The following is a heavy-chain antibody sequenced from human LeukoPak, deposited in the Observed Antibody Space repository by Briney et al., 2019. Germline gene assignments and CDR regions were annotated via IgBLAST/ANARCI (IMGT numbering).Heavy chain of an antibody. V-gene: IGHV3-7*01. CDR3: AGRDNWNYLSAFDI. CDR2: IKQDGSEK. D-gene: IGHD1-7*01. J-gene: IGHJ3*02. CDR1: GFTFSSYW. Sequence: GGSLRLSWAASGFTFSSYWMSWVRQAPGKGLEWVANIKQDGSEKYYVDSVKGRFTISRDNAKNSLYLQMNSLRAEDTAVYYCAGRDNWNYLSAFDIWGQGTMVTVSS.